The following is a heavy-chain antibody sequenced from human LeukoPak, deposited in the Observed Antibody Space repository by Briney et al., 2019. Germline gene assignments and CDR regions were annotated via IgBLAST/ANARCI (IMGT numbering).Heavy chain of an antibody. J-gene: IGHJ4*02. CDR2: IYTSGST. CDR3: ARLHDYGDYVGDY. V-gene: IGHV4-61*02. D-gene: IGHD4-17*01. CDR1: GGSISSGSYY. Sequence: SETLSLTCTVSGGSISSGSYYWSWIRQPAGKGLEWIGRIYTSGSTNYNPSLKSRVTISVDKSKNQFSLKLSSVTAADTAVYYCARLHDYGDYVGDYWGQGTLVTVSS.